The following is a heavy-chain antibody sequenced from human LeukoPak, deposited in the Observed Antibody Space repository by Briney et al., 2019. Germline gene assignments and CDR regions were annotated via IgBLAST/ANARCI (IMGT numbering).Heavy chain of an antibody. Sequence: SETLSLTCTVSGGSIGRAYWTWIRQSPGKGLEWIGCIYNSGSTMYNPSLKSRVTISEDTSKSQFSLKLTSVTAADTAVYYCARAPAGAIYYYGMDVWGQGTTVTVSS. CDR3: ARAPAGAIYYYGMDV. V-gene: IGHV4-59*01. CDR2: IYNSGST. D-gene: IGHD3-10*01. J-gene: IGHJ6*02. CDR1: GGSIGRAY.